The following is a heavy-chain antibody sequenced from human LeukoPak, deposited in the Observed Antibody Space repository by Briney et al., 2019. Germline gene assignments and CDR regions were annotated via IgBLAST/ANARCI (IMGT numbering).Heavy chain of an antibody. CDR2: IASAGHT. CDR1: GYTFSTYD. J-gene: IGHJ6*02. CDR3: ANDLLYSYGYYYYGMDV. D-gene: IGHD5-18*01. Sequence: GGSLRLSCAASGYTFSTYDMHWVRQASGKGLEWVSSIASAGHTYYSDSVEGRFTISRDNSKNTLYLQMNSLRAEDTDVYYCANDLLYSYGYYYYGMDVWGQGTTVTVSS. V-gene: IGHV3-13*01.